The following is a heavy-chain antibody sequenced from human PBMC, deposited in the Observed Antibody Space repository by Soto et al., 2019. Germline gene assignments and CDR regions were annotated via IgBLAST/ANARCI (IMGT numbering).Heavy chain of an antibody. Sequence: SETLSLTCAVYGGSFSGYYWSWIRQPPGKGLEWIGEINHSGSTNYNPSLKSRVTISVDTSKNQFSLKLSSVTAADTAVYYCARASKVLLWFGELIDYWGQGTLVTVSS. CDR1: GGSFSGYY. CDR2: INHSGST. V-gene: IGHV4-34*01. J-gene: IGHJ4*02. D-gene: IGHD3-10*01. CDR3: ARASKVLLWFGELIDY.